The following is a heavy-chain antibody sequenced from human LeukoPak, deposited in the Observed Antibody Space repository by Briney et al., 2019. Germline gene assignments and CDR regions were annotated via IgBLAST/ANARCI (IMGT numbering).Heavy chain of an antibody. CDR1: GYTFTGYY. V-gene: IGHV1-2*02. J-gene: IGHJ4*02. CDR3: ARERDYYDSSGYYSPHSDY. Sequence: GASVKVSCKASGYTFTGYYMHWVRQAPGQGLEWMGWINPNSGGTNYAQKFQGRVTMTRDTSISTAYMELSRLRSDDTAVYYCARERDYYDSSGYYSPHSDYWGQGTLVTVSS. D-gene: IGHD3-22*01. CDR2: INPNSGGT.